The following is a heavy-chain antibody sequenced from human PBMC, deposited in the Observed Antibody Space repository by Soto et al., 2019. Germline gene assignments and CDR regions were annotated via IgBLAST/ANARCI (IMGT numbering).Heavy chain of an antibody. D-gene: IGHD5-12*01. Sequence: QVQMVESGGGVVQPGRSLRLSCAASGFSFENYGMHWVRQAPGTGLEWVAIIWYDGSLQYYAAAVKGRFTISRDNSKNTLYLEMNSLRAEDTAVYYCAILWGDGYNLGQDYNGMDVWGQGTTVIVSS. CDR3: AILWGDGYNLGQDYNGMDV. CDR2: IWYDGSLQ. J-gene: IGHJ6*02. CDR1: GFSFENYG. V-gene: IGHV3-33*01.